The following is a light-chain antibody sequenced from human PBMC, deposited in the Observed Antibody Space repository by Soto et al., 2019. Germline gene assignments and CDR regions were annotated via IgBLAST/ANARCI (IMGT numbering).Light chain of an antibody. J-gene: IGKJ2*01. Sequence: EIVLTQSPATLSLSPGERATLSCRASQSVSSYLAWYQQKPGQAPSLLIYDASNRATGIPARFSGSGSGTDFTLNISSLAPEDFAVYYCQQRSNWPRTFGQGTKLEIK. V-gene: IGKV3-11*01. CDR2: DAS. CDR3: QQRSNWPRT. CDR1: QSVSSY.